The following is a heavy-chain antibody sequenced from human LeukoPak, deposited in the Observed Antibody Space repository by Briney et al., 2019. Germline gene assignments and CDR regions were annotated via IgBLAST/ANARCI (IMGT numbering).Heavy chain of an antibody. V-gene: IGHV4-38-2*01. Sequence: PSETLSLTCAVSGYSISSGYYWGWIRQPPGKGLEWIGSIYHSGSTYYNPSLKSRVTISVDTSKNQFSLKLSSVTAADTAVYYCARSPDGSSGYNYYYYYMDVWGKGTTVTVSS. J-gene: IGHJ6*03. CDR3: ARSPDGSSGYNYYYYYMDV. D-gene: IGHD3-22*01. CDR2: IYHSGST. CDR1: GYSISSGYY.